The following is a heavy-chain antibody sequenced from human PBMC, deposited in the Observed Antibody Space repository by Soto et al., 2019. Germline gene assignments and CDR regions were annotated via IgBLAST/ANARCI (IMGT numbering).Heavy chain of an antibody. CDR2: ISYDGSNK. CDR1: GFTFSRYV. Sequence: PGGSLRLSCAASGFTFSRYVMHWVRQAPGKGLEWVAVISYDGSNKYYADSVKGRFTISRDNSKNTLYLQMNSLRAEDTAVYYCAKDSLRFLEWFAALFDYWGQGTLVTFSP. V-gene: IGHV3-30*18. CDR3: AKDSLRFLEWFAALFDY. D-gene: IGHD3-3*01. J-gene: IGHJ4*02.